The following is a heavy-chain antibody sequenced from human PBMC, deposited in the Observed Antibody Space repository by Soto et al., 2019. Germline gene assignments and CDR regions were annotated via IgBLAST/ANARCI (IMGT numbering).Heavy chain of an antibody. D-gene: IGHD3-10*01. CDR1: GYTFTNYG. Sequence: VQLVQTGAEVKEPGASVKVSCKASGYTFTNYGISWVRQAPGQGREWMGWISCNNGDANYVQSLRGRVTMTTDTSTSSVYMELRSLRADDTAVYYCARDGDGSGRHYEYWGQGTLVTVSS. J-gene: IGHJ4*02. CDR2: ISCNNGDA. CDR3: ARDGDGSGRHYEY. V-gene: IGHV1-18*01.